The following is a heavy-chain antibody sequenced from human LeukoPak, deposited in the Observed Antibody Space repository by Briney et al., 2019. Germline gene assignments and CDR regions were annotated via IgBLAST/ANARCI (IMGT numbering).Heavy chain of an antibody. CDR2: VYSSGNI. Sequence: PSETLSLTCTVSGASVNSNVSSWTWIRQPAGKGLEWIDHVYSSGNINYNPSLESRLIMSVDTSKNQFSLKLRSVTAADTAVYYCARVLNVVNWYFDLWGRGALVTVSS. J-gene: IGHJ2*01. D-gene: IGHD2-21*01. CDR1: GASVNSNVSS. CDR3: ARVLNVVNWYFDL. V-gene: IGHV4-61*09.